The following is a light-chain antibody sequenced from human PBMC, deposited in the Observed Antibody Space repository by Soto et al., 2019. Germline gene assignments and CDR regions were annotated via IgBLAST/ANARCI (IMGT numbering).Light chain of an antibody. CDR3: SSYATTSTLVL. J-gene: IGLJ2*01. Sequence: QSALTQPPSASGSPGQSVTISCTGTSSDVGGSNSVSWHQQLPGKAPKLMIYEVTKRPSGVPDRFSGSKSGNTASLTVSGLQTEDEADYYCSSYATTSTLVLFGGGTKLTVL. V-gene: IGLV2-8*01. CDR2: EVT. CDR1: SSDVGGSNS.